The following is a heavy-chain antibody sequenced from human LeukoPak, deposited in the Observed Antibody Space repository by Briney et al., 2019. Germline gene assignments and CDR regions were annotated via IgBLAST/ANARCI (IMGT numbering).Heavy chain of an antibody. Sequence: PVTLSLTCTVSGGSIYRSNFYWGWIRQSPGKGLEWIGSMFYSGNTYYDPSLKSRVTISVDTSKNQFSLKLTSMTAADTAVYYCARDHSQAAAYLDVWGKGTTVTVSS. CDR3: ARDHSQAAAYLDV. J-gene: IGHJ6*03. CDR1: GGSIYRSNFY. V-gene: IGHV4-39*07. CDR2: MFYSGNT. D-gene: IGHD6-13*01.